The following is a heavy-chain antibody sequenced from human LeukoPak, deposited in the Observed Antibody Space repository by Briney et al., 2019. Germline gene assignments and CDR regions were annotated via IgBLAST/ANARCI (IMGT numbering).Heavy chain of an antibody. Sequence: GGSLRLSCAASGFTFSSYAMSWVRQAPGKGLEWVSAISGSGGSTYYADSVQGRFTISRDNSKNTLYLQMNSLKAEDTAVYYCAKDWDGGIVVVPAAISSQLPYYYYYMDVWGKGTTVTVSS. V-gene: IGHV3-23*01. J-gene: IGHJ6*03. CDR3: AKDWDGGIVVVPAAISSQLPYYYYYMDV. CDR1: GFTFSSYA. D-gene: IGHD2-2*02. CDR2: ISGSGGST.